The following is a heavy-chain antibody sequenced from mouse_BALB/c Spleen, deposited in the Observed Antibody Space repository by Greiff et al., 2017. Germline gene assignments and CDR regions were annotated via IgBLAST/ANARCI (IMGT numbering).Heavy chain of an antibody. Sequence: EVKLMESGGGLVKPGGSLKLSCAASGFTFSSYAMSWVRQSPEKRLEWVAEISSGGSYTYYPDTVTGRFTISRDNAKNTLYLEMSSLRSEDTAMYYCARDDYYFDYWGQGTTLTVSS. V-gene: IGHV5-9-4*01. CDR1: GFTFSSYA. CDR2: ISSGGSYT. D-gene: IGHD2-4*01. CDR3: ARDDYYFDY. J-gene: IGHJ2*01.